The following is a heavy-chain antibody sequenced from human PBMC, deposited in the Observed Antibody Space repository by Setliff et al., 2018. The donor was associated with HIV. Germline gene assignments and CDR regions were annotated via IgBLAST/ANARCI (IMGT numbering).Heavy chain of an antibody. CDR2: IYYDRRT. CDR1: GGSIRTGAYY. CDR3: ARGGAVSADFDS. D-gene: IGHD3-16*01. J-gene: IGHJ5*01. Sequence: SETLSLTCTVSGGSIRTGAYYWGWIRQPPGKGLEWIGSIYYDRRTFYKPSLKSRLTISVDPSKNQFSLSLNSVTAADTAVYFCARGGAVSADFDSWGQGTLVTVSS. V-gene: IGHV4-39*07.